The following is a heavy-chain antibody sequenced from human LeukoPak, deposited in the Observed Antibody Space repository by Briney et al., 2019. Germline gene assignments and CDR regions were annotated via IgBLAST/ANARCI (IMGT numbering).Heavy chain of an antibody. CDR1: GYSISSGYY. CDR2: IYHSGST. D-gene: IGHD3-22*01. CDR3: ARGGHVRLYDSPNAFEY. J-gene: IGHJ4*02. V-gene: IGHV4-38-2*02. Sequence: PSETLSLTCTVSGYSISSGYYWGWIRQPPGKGLEWIGSIYHSGSTYYNPSLKSRVTMTRDTSTSTVYMELSSLRSEDTAVYYCARGGHVRLYDSPNAFEYWGQGTLVTVSS.